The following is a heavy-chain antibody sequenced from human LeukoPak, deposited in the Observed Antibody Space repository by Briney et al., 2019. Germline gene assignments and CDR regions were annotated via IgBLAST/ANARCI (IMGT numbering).Heavy chain of an antibody. Sequence: SETLSLTCTVSGGSISSSSYYWGWIRQPPGKGLEWIGSIYYSGSTYYNPSLKSRVTISVDTSKNQFSLKLSSVTAADTAVYYCARDNYDILKKAHYFDYWGQGTLVTVSS. V-gene: IGHV4-39*07. CDR2: IYYSGST. J-gene: IGHJ4*02. D-gene: IGHD3-9*01. CDR1: GGSISSSSYY. CDR3: ARDNYDILKKAHYFDY.